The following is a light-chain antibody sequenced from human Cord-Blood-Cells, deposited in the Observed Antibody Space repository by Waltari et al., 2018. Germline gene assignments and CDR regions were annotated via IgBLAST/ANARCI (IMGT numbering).Light chain of an antibody. Sequence: EIVMTQSPATLSVSPGERATLSCRASQSVSSNLAWYQQKPGQAPRLLIYGASTRATGTAGRFSGRGAETEFTLTTISLQSDDFAGYYCQKYSNWPLTFGPWTKVDIK. V-gene: IGKV3-15*01. CDR1: QSVSSN. J-gene: IGKJ3*01. CDR2: GAS. CDR3: QKYSNWPLT.